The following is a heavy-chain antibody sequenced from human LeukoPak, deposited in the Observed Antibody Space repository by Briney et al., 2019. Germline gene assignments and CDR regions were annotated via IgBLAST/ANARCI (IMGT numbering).Heavy chain of an antibody. CDR3: AKDSYYYGSGSYGDY. V-gene: IGHV3-30*02. CDR1: GFTFSNYG. CDR2: IRYDGSEK. D-gene: IGHD3-10*01. Sequence: GGSLRLSCTASGFTFSNYGMHWVRQAPGKGLEWVAFIRYDGSEKYYADSVKGRFTISRDNSKNTLYLQMNSLRAEDTAVYYCAKDSYYYGSGSYGDYWGQGTLVTVSS. J-gene: IGHJ4*02.